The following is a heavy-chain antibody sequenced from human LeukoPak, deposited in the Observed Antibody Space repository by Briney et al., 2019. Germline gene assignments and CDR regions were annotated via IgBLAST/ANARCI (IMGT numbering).Heavy chain of an antibody. J-gene: IGHJ6*02. CDR3: ASSGRDYGDYFGPIYYGMDV. D-gene: IGHD4-17*01. CDR1: GFTFSSYW. CDR2: INSDGSST. V-gene: IGHV3-74*01. Sequence: GGSLRLSCAASGFTFSSYWMHWVRQAPGKGLVWVSRINSDGSSTSYADSVKGRFTISRDNAKNTLYMQMNSLRDEDTAVYYCASSGRDYGDYFGPIYYGMDVWGQGTTVTVSS.